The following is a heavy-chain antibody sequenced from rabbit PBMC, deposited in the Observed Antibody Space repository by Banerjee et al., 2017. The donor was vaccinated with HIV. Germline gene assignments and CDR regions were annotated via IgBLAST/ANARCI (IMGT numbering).Heavy chain of an antibody. CDR1: GFSFTNNYV. V-gene: IGHV1S45*01. J-gene: IGHJ4*01. CDR2: ISTSSGNT. CDR3: ASDLDGVIGWNFNL. Sequence: QEQLVESGGDLVKPEGSLTLTCTASGFSFTNNYVLCLVRQAPGKGLEWIACISTSSGNTVYATWAKGRFTISWTSSTTVTLQMTGLTAADTACYFCASDLDGVIGWNFNLWGQGTLVTVS. D-gene: IGHD1-1*01.